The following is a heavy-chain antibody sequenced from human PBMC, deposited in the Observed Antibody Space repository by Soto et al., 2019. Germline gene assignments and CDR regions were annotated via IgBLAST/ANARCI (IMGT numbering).Heavy chain of an antibody. CDR1: GGSISSSNW. Sequence: TLSLTCAFSGGSISSSNWWSWVRQPPGKGLEWIGEIYHSGSTNYNPSLKSRVTISVDKSKNQFSLKLSSVTAADTAVYYCARKRACSSTSCYTGPYYYGMDVWGQGTTVTVSS. J-gene: IGHJ6*02. D-gene: IGHD2-2*02. V-gene: IGHV4-4*02. CDR2: IYHSGST. CDR3: ARKRACSSTSCYTGPYYYGMDV.